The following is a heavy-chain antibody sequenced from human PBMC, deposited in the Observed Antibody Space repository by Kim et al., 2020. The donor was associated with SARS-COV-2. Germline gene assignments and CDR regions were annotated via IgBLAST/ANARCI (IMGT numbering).Heavy chain of an antibody. CDR1: GFTFSSYG. CDR2: IWYDGSNK. J-gene: IGHJ4*02. CDR3: ARDGSPNYYDSSGLDY. D-gene: IGHD3-22*01. Sequence: GGSLRLSCAASGFTFSSYGMHWVRQAPGKGLEWVAVIWYDGSNKYYADSVKGRFTISRDNSKNTLYLQMNSLRAEDTAVYYCARDGSPNYYDSSGLDYWGQGTLVTVSS. V-gene: IGHV3-33*01.